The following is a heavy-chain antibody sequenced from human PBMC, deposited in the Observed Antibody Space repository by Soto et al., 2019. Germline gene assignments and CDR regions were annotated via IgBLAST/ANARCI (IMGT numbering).Heavy chain of an antibody. D-gene: IGHD1-26*01. CDR2: ISYDGSNK. V-gene: IGHV3-30-3*01. CDR3: ARPTRRGGYNYYYYYGMDV. J-gene: IGHJ6*01. Sequence: QVQLVESGGGVVQPGRSLRLSCAASGFTFSSYAMHWVRQAPGKGLEWVAVISYDGSNKYYADSVKGRFTISRDNSKNTLYLQMNSLRAEDTAVYYCARPTRRGGYNYYYYYGMDVW. CDR1: GFTFSSYA.